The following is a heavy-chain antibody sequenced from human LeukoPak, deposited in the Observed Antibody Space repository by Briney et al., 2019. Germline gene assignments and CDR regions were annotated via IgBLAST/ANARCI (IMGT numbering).Heavy chain of an antibody. CDR2: IYYSGST. CDR3: ARRRGQWLADY. CDR1: GGSISSGGYS. V-gene: IGHV4-31*03. D-gene: IGHD6-19*01. Sequence: SETLSLTCTVSGGSISSGGYSWSWIRQHPGKGLEWIGYIYYSGSTYYNPSLKSRVTISVDTSKNQFSLKLSSVTAADTAVYYCARRRGQWLADYWGQGTLVTVSP. J-gene: IGHJ4*02.